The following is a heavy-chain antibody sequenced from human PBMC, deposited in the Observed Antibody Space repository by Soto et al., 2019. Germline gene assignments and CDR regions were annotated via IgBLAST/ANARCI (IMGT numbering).Heavy chain of an antibody. J-gene: IGHJ4*02. CDR2: IWYDGSNK. CDR3: ARDADWKLYYFDY. Sequence: PGGSLRLSCAASGFTFSSYGVHWVRQAPGKGLEWVAVIWYDGSNKYYADSVKGRFTISRDNSKNTLYLQMNSLRAEDTAVYYCARDADWKLYYFDYWGQGTLVTVS. CDR1: GFTFSSYG. V-gene: IGHV3-33*01. D-gene: IGHD1-1*01.